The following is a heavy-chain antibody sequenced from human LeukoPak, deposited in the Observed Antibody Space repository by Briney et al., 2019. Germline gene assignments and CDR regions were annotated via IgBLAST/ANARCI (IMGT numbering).Heavy chain of an antibody. CDR2: IWNNGNNR. CDR1: GFIFSDYG. D-gene: IGHD1-26*01. CDR3: ARDSVGVPTDFDY. V-gene: IGHV3-33*01. Sequence: PGGSLRLSFAAPGFIFSDYGVQRVRQAPGKGLEWVAVIWNNGNNRYADSVRGRFTISRDDSKDTLYLQMDSLRAEDTAVYYCARDSVGVPTDFDYWGQGTLVTVSS. J-gene: IGHJ4*02.